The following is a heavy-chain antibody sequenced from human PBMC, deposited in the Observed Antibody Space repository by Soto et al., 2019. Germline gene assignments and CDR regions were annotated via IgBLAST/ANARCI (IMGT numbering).Heavy chain of an antibody. CDR1: GGSVSSGSYY. CDR3: ARVGAYCSGGSCYSKGYYFDY. CDR2: IYYSGST. V-gene: IGHV4-61*01. Sequence: SETLSLTCTVSGGSVSSGSYYWSWIRQPPGKGLEWIGYIYYSGSTNYNPSLKSRVTISVDTSKNQFSLKLSSVTAADTAVYYCARVGAYCSGGSCYSKGYYFDYWGQGTLVTVSS. D-gene: IGHD2-15*01. J-gene: IGHJ4*02.